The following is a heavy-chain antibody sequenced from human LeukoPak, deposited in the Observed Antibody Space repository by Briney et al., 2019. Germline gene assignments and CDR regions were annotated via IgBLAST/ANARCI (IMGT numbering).Heavy chain of an antibody. Sequence: ASVKVSCKASGYTFTGYYMHWVRQAPGRGLEWMGWINPNSGGTNYAQKFQGRVTMTRDTSISTAYMELSRLRSDDTAVYYCASEPHYYGSGSPSDYWGQGTLVTVSS. D-gene: IGHD3-10*01. V-gene: IGHV1-2*02. CDR3: ASEPHYYGSGSPSDY. J-gene: IGHJ4*02. CDR1: GYTFTGYY. CDR2: INPNSGGT.